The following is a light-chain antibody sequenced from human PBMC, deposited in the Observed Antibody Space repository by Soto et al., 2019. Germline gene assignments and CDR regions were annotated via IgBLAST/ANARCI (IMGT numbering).Light chain of an antibody. J-gene: IGKJ1*01. CDR2: MAS. V-gene: IGKV1-5*03. CDR1: QSIGNF. CDR3: QQYNHYPWT. Sequence: DIQMTQSPSILSASVGDRVTITCRASQSIGNFLAWFQQKPGRAPELLVYMASILNSGVPSRFGGSGSGTEFTLTLSGLQPDDFATYYCQQYNHYPWTFGQGAKVEI.